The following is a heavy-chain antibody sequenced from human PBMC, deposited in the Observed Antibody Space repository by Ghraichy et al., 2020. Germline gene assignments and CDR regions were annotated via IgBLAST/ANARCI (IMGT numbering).Heavy chain of an antibody. D-gene: IGHD2-2*02. V-gene: IGHV3-23*01. CDR2: ISGSGGST. CDR3: AKDYCSSTSCYIFDY. J-gene: IGHJ4*02. Sequence: GGSLRLSCAASGFTFSSYAMSWVRQAPGKGLEWVSAISGSGGSTYYADSVKGRFTISRDNSKNTLYLQMNSLRAEDTAVYYCAKDYCSSTSCYIFDYWGQGTLVTVSS. CDR1: GFTFSSYA.